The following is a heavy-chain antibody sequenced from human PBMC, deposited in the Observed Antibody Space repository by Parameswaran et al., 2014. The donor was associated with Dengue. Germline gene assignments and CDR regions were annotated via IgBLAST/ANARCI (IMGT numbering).Heavy chain of an antibody. Sequence: WVRQAPGQGLEWMGGIIPIFGTPRYAQKFQGRVTINADESTSTAYMELSSLRSEDTAVYYCAKDANPTNWGSFDYWGQGTLVTVSS. CDR2: IIPIFGTP. J-gene: IGHJ4*02. D-gene: IGHD7-27*01. V-gene: IGHV1-69*01. CDR3: AKDANPTNWGSFDY.